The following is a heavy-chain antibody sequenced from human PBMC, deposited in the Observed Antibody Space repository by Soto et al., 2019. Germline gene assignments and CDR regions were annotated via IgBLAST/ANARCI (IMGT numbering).Heavy chain of an antibody. V-gene: IGHV3-23*01. CDR3: AKDVGGHYCTPTSCLYFFHS. D-gene: IGHD2-2*01. Sequence: EVQLLESGGGLVQPGGSLRLSCAASGFSFNNYAMNWVRQAPGQGLEWVSTISDSGSTYYADSVKGRFTISRDNSKNTLYLQMKSLRAEDTAVYFCAKDVGGHYCTPTSCLYFFHSWGRGTLATVSS. CDR2: ISDSGST. J-gene: IGHJ4*02. CDR1: GFSFNNYA.